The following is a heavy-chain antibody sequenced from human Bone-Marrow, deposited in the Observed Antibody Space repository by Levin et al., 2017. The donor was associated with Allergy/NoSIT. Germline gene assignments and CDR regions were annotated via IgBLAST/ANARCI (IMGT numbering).Heavy chain of an antibody. CDR2: ISHTGST. CDR3: ARGVGESGYDHYYFGMDV. Sequence: SETLSLTCGVSGGSVSSDFYSWTWIRQPPGTGLEWIGYISHTGSTYYNPSLKSRVIISVDRSKNQFSLRLSSMTAADTAIYYCARGVGESGYDHYYFGMDVWGQGTTVTVSS. V-gene: IGHV4-30-2*01. J-gene: IGHJ6*02. CDR1: GGSVSSDFYS. D-gene: IGHD5-12*01.